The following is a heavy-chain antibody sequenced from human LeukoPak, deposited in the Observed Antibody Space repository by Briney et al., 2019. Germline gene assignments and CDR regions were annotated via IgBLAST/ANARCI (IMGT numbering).Heavy chain of an antibody. CDR3: ARGMDTAMVGPDYFDY. V-gene: IGHV3-48*04. CDR1: GFTFSSYS. Sequence: QSGGSLRLSCAASGFTFSSYSMKWVRQAPGKGLEWVACISSSSSTIYYADSVEGRFTISRDNARNSMYLLMLSLRAEDTAVYYCARGMDTAMVGPDYFDYWGQGTLVTVSS. CDR2: ISSSSSTI. D-gene: IGHD5-18*01. J-gene: IGHJ4*02.